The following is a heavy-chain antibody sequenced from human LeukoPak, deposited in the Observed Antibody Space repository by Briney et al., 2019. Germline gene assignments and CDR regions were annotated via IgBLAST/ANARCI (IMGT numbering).Heavy chain of an antibody. Sequence: GGSLRLSCAASRFTFSSYAMSWVRQAPGKGLEWVSAISGTGSNTYYADSVKGRFTISGDNSKNTLYLQMNSLRPEDTAVYYCATKYGESWGQGTLVTVSS. CDR1: RFTFSSYA. J-gene: IGHJ5*02. D-gene: IGHD4/OR15-4a*01. V-gene: IGHV3-23*01. CDR2: ISGTGSNT. CDR3: ATKYGES.